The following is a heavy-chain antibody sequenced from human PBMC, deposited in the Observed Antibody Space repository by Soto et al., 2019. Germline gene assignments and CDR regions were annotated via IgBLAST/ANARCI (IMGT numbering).Heavy chain of an antibody. J-gene: IGHJ4*02. CDR3: ARDHVGFDY. CDR2: ISYDGSNK. CDR1: GFTFSSYA. D-gene: IGHD3-16*01. V-gene: IGHV3-30-3*01. Sequence: QVQLMESGGGVVQPGRSLRLSCAASGFTFSSYAMHWVRQAPGKGLEWVAVISYDGSNKYYADSVKGRFTISRDNSKNTLYLQMNSLRAEDTAVYYCARDHVGFDYWGQGTLVTVSS.